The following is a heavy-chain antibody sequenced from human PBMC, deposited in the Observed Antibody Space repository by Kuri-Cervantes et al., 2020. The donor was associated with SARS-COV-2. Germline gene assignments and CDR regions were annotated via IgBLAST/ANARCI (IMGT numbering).Heavy chain of an antibody. Sequence: GSLRLSCTVSGGSISSFYWGWIRQPPGKGLEWIGYFYHSGITNYDPSLKSRVTISGDTFKNQLSLKLTSVTAADTAVYYCARDNVLYSGSGFDLWGQGTLVTVSS. CDR1: GGSISSFY. D-gene: IGHD1-26*01. CDR2: FYHSGIT. V-gene: IGHV4-59*01. CDR3: ARDNVLYSGSGFDL. J-gene: IGHJ4*02.